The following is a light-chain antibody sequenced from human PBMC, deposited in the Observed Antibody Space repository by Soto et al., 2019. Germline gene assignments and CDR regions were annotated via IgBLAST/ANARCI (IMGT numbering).Light chain of an antibody. Sequence: EIVLTQSPGSLSLSPGERATLSCRASQRVSSSSLGWYQQTPGQAPRLLISGASTRATCIPARFSGSGSGTDFTLTISRLEPEDFAVYYCQQYGSSSIPFGEGTRLEVK. J-gene: IGKJ5*01. CDR2: GAS. CDR3: QQYGSSSIP. V-gene: IGKV3-20*01. CDR1: QRVSSSS.